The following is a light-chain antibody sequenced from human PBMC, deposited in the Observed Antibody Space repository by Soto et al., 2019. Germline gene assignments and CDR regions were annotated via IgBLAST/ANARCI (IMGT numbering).Light chain of an antibody. CDR3: QQYNSYSWT. CDR2: GAS. Sequence: EIVMTQSPATLSVTPGERATLSCRASQSVSSNLAWYKQTPGQAPRIIIYGASTRATGIPARFSGSGSGTEFTLTISSLKPDDFETYYCQQYNSYSWTFGQGTKVDIK. V-gene: IGKV3-15*01. CDR1: QSVSSN. J-gene: IGKJ1*01.